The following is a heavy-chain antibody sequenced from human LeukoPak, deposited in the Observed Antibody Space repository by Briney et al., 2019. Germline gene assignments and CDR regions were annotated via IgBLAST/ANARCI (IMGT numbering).Heavy chain of an antibody. CDR1: GGTFSSSA. J-gene: IGHJ5*02. CDR2: IIPIFGTA. Sequence: ASVKVSCKASGGTFSSSAISWVRQAPGQGLEWMGGIIPIFGTANYAQKFQGRVTITTDESTSTAYMELSSLRSEDTAVYYCAREEQQLVLRNWFDPWGQGTLVTVSS. CDR3: AREEQQLVLRNWFDP. D-gene: IGHD6-13*01. V-gene: IGHV1-69*05.